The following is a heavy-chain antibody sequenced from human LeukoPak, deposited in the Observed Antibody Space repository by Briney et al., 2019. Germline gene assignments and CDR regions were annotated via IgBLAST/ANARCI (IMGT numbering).Heavy chain of an antibody. CDR1: GGSISTSFYY. Sequence: SETRSLTCTVSGGSISTSFYYWGWIRQPPGKGLEWIGRIYYSGSTFYTPSLKSRVPISADTSKIQFSLKLSSVTAADTAIYYCARRAAALVTAFDPWGQGTLVTVSS. J-gene: IGHJ5*02. CDR3: ARRAAALVTAFDP. CDR2: IYYSGST. V-gene: IGHV4-39*01. D-gene: IGHD6-13*01.